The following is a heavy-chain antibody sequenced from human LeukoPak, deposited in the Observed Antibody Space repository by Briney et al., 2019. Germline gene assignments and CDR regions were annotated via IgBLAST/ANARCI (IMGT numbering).Heavy chain of an antibody. CDR3: ARDQSIAGPTTADY. CDR1: GFTFSRFW. J-gene: IGHJ4*02. CDR2: INTDGSNT. V-gene: IGHV3-74*01. D-gene: IGHD1-26*01. Sequence: GGSLRLSCAASGFTFSRFWMHWVRPAAGKGLVWVSRINTDGSNTIYADSVKGRFTISRDNAKNTLYLQMNSLRAEDTAVYYCARDQSIAGPTTADYWGQGTLVTVSS.